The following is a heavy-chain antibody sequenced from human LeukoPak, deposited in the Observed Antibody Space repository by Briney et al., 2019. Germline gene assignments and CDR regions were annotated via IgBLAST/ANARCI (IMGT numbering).Heavy chain of an antibody. CDR2: ISGSGGST. CDR1: GFTSTNYA. J-gene: IGHJ4*02. D-gene: IGHD4-23*01. V-gene: IGHV3-23*01. CDR3: AKLKLRHFDY. Sequence: GSLRLSCAASGFTSTNYAMNWVRQAPGKGLEWVSAISGSGGSTYYADSVKGRFTISRDNSKNTLYLQMNSLRAEDTGVYYCAKLKLRHFDYWGQGTLVTVSS.